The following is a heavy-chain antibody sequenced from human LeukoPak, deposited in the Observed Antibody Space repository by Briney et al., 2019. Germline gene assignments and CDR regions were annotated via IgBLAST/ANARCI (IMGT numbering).Heavy chain of an antibody. CDR3: AKDSHYYYDSSGYPVIDY. CDR1: GFTVSSNY. J-gene: IGHJ4*02. D-gene: IGHD3-22*01. V-gene: IGHV3-53*01. Sequence: GGPLRLSCAASGFTVSSNYMSWVRQAPGKGLEWVSVIYSGGSTYYADSVKGRFTISRDNSKNTLYLQMNSLRAEDTAVYYCAKDSHYYYDSSGYPVIDYWGQGTLVTVSS. CDR2: IYSGGST.